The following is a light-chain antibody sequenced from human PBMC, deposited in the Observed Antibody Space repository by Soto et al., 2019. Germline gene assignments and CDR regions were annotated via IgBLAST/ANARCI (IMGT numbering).Light chain of an antibody. V-gene: IGKV1-5*01. CDR2: DAS. CDR3: QQYNSYSGT. Sequence: DIQMTQSPSTLSASVGDRVTITCRASQSISSWLAWYQQKPGKAPKLLIYDASSLESGVPSRFSGSGSGTECTLTISSLQPDDFATYYCQQYNSYSGTFGQGNKVAIK. CDR1: QSISSW. J-gene: IGKJ1*01.